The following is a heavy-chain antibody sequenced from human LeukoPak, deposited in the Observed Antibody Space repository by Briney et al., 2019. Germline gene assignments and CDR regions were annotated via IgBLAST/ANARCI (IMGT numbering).Heavy chain of an antibody. CDR2: ISGNGDHT. V-gene: IGHV3-64*01. CDR1: GFSFIGYA. CDR3: ARGSSLGYCTGTSCYHRYFDY. D-gene: IGHD2-2*01. Sequence: PGGSLRLSCAASGFSFIGYAMHWVRQAPGKRLEYVSAISGNGDHTYYANSVKGRFTISRDNSKNTLYLQMGSLRGEDMAVYYCARGSSLGYCTGTSCYHRYFDYWGQGALVTVSS. J-gene: IGHJ4*02.